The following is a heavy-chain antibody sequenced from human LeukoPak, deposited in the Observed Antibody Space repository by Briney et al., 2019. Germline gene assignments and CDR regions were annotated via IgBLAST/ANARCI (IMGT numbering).Heavy chain of an antibody. CDR2: ISDNGLST. CDR1: GFTFRNYA. J-gene: IGHJ4*02. Sequence: GGSLRLSCAASGFTFRNYAISWVRQAPGKGLEWVSSISDNGLSTSYARSVKGRFTISRDDAKNTVYLQMNSLRAEDTVFYYCARNLTGYHQRLDYWGQGTLVTVSS. D-gene: IGHD3-9*01. V-gene: IGHV3-23*01. CDR3: ARNLTGYHQRLDY.